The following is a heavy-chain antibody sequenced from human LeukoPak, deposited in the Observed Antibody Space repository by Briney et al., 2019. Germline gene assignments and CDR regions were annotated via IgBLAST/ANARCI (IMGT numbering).Heavy chain of an antibody. CDR3: ARSNPVGATGWFDP. J-gene: IGHJ5*02. V-gene: IGHV4-30-4*08. D-gene: IGHD1-26*01. Sequence: SQTLSLTCTVSGGSISSGDYYWSWIRQPPGKGPEWIGYIYYSGSTYYNPSLKSRVTISVDTSKNQFSLKLSSVTAADTAVYYCARSNPVGATGWFDPWGQGTLVTVSS. CDR2: IYYSGST. CDR1: GGSISSGDYY.